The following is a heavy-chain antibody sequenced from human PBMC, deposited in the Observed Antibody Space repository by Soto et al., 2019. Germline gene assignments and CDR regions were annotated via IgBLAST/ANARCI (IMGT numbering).Heavy chain of an antibody. D-gene: IGHD2-8*01. CDR1: GGSISTYY. CDR2: IYYGGSA. Sequence: QVQLQQSGPGLVKPSETLSLTCTVSGGSISTYYWSWIRQPPGKGLEWIGYIYYGGSANYNPSLESRVTIPLDRSKKQFSLRLNSVTAADTAVYYCSRGGHCTDGVCSALDYWGQGTLVTVSS. J-gene: IGHJ4*02. CDR3: SRGGHCTDGVCSALDY. V-gene: IGHV4-59*08.